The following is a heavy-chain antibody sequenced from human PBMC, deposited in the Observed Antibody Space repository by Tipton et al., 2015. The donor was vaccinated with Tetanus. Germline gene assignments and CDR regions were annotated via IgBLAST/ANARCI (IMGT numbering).Heavy chain of an antibody. V-gene: IGHV1-69*01. CDR1: GGPFYKHG. Sequence: QLVQSGAEVKKPGSSVKVSCKSSGGPFYKHGIDWVRQAPGQGLEWMGGLIPASGATNYAHKIQGRVTMTADASTTTVHMELSNLRADDTAVYYCARGMDYDSSGIDDFWGRGTLVTVSS. D-gene: IGHD3-22*01. J-gene: IGHJ4*02. CDR2: LIPASGAT. CDR3: ARGMDYDSSGIDDF.